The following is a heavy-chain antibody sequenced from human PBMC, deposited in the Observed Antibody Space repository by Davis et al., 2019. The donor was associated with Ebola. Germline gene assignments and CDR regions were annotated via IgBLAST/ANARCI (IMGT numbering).Heavy chain of an antibody. CDR2: IKQDGTQA. D-gene: IGHD6-6*01. CDR3: AKADVSSEYVT. J-gene: IGHJ3*01. CDR1: GFIFRSYV. Sequence: GSLRLSCAASGFIFRSYVMSWVRQSPGKGLEWVATIKQDGTQAYYLDSVQGRFSISRDNAKNSVFLQMNNLRVEDTAIYYCAKADVSSEYVTWGQGTMVTVSS. V-gene: IGHV3-7*01.